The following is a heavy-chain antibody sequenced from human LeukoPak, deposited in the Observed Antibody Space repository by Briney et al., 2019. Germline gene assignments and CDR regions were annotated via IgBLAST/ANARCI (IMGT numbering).Heavy chain of an antibody. CDR1: GGTFSSYA. CDR3: ASSDCSSTSCYPRGTTGTFNRFDP. V-gene: IGHV1-69*01. CDR2: IIPIFGTA. D-gene: IGHD2-2*01. J-gene: IGHJ5*02. Sequence: SVKVSCKASGGTFSSYAISWVRQAPGQGLEWMGGIIPIFGTANYAQKFQGRVTITADESTSTAYMELSSLRSEDTAVYYCASSDCSSTSCYPRGTTGTFNRFDPWGQGTLVTVSS.